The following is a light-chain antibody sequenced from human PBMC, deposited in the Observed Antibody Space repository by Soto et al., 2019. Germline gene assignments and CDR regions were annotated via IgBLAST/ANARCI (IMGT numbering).Light chain of an antibody. J-gene: IGLJ1*01. Sequence: QSVLTQPASVSGSPGQSITISCTGTSSDLGGYNYVSWFQQHPDKAPKLMIYDVHGRPSGVSNRFSGSKSGNTASLTISGLQAEDEADYYCSSFTSSGTRVFGTGTKLTVL. V-gene: IGLV2-14*01. CDR3: SSFTSSGTRV. CDR2: DVH. CDR1: SSDLGGYNY.